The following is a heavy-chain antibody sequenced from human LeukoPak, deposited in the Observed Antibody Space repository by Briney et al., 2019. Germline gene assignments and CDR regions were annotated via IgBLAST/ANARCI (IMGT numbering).Heavy chain of an antibody. D-gene: IGHD6-13*01. V-gene: IGHV5-51*01. CDR2: IYPGDSDT. Sequence: GESLKISCKGSGFSFTSYWIGWVRQMPGKGLEWMGIIYPGDSDTRYSPSFQGQVTISADKSISTAYLRWSSLKASDTAMYYCARQSSSSWYGRDFDPWGQGTLVTVSS. J-gene: IGHJ5*02. CDR1: GFSFTSYW. CDR3: ARQSSSSWYGRDFDP.